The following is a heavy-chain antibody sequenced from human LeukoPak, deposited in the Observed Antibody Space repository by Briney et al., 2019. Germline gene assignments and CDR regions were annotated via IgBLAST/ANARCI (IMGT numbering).Heavy chain of an antibody. V-gene: IGHV3-30*03. CDR3: AIGGLTTIDY. J-gene: IGHJ4*02. Sequence: GGSLRLSCAASGFSLSDFGTHGVRQAPGKGLEWVAVMSSDERNQYYADSVQGRFTLSRDNSRNTLFLQMNSLRVEDTAVYYCAIGGLTTIDYWGQGTLVAVSS. CDR1: GFSLSDFG. CDR2: MSSDERNQ. D-gene: IGHD2-21*02.